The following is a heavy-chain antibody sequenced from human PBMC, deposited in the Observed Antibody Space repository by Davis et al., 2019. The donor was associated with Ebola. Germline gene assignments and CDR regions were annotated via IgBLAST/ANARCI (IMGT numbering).Heavy chain of an antibody. D-gene: IGHD2-2*01. CDR2: IYPSDSYT. CDR3: AAMPYYYYGMDV. V-gene: IGHV5-10-1*01. Sequence: SRKGSGYSLTSYWISWVRQMPGKGLAWMGRIYPSDSYTNDSPSFQGHVTSTADKSISTAYLQWSSLKASDTAMYYCAAMPYYYYGMDVWGQGTTVTVSS. CDR1: GYSLTSYW. J-gene: IGHJ6*02.